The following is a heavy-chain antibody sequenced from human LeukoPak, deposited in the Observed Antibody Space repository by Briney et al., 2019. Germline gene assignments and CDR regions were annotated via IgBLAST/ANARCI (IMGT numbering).Heavy chain of an antibody. V-gene: IGHV3-53*01. Sequence: GGSLRLSCAASGFTVSSNYMSWVRQAPGKGLEGVSVIYSGGSTYYVDSVKGRFTISRDNSKNTLYLQMNSLRAEDTAVYYCARGGDSSGYTAPFFDYWGQGTLVTVSS. J-gene: IGHJ4*02. CDR1: GFTVSSNY. D-gene: IGHD3-22*01. CDR2: IYSGGST. CDR3: ARGGDSSGYTAPFFDY.